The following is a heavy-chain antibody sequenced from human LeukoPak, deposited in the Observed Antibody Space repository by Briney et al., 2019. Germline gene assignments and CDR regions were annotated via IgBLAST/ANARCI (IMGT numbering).Heavy chain of an antibody. V-gene: IGHV3-66*01. J-gene: IGHJ4*02. CDR1: GFTVSSNY. CDR3: ARAGLRLLYFDY. CDR2: IYSGGST. D-gene: IGHD5-12*01. Sequence: PGGSLRLPRAASGFTVSSNYMSWVRQAPGKGLEWVSVIYSGGSTYYADSVKGRFTISRDNSKNTLYLQMNSLRAEDTAVYYCARAGLRLLYFDYWGQGTLVTVSS.